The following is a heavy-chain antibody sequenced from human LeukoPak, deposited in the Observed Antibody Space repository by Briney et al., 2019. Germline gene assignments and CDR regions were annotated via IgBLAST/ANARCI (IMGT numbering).Heavy chain of an antibody. D-gene: IGHD3-10*01. CDR2: IHYSGGST. V-gene: IGHV3-23*01. J-gene: IGHJ4*02. CDR1: GFTFRNYA. Sequence: GGSLRLSCAASGFTFRNYAMSWVRQAPGKGLEWVSSIHYSGGSTYYADSVKGRFTISRDNSKNTLYLQMNSLRAEDTAVYYCARARDYYGSGTYYQSDYWGQGTLVTVSS. CDR3: ARARDYYGSGTYYQSDY.